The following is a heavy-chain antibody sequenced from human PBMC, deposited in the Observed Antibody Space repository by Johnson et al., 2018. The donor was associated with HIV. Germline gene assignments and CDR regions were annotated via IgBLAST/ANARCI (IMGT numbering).Heavy chain of an antibody. V-gene: IGHV3-53*01. J-gene: IGHJ3*01. D-gene: IGHD3-10*02. CDR1: GVTVSTNY. Sequence: VQLVESGGGLVQPGGSLRLSCAASGVTVSTNYMSWVRQAPGKGLEWVSVIYSGGSTYYADSVKGRFTISSDNSKNTLYLQMNSLRAEDTAVYYWARSTIIGEDDAFDLGGQGTVVTISS. CDR2: IYSGGST. CDR3: ARSTIIGEDDAFDL.